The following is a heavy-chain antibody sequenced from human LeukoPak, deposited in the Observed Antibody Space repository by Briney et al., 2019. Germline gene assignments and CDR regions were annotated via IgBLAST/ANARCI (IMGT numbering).Heavy chain of an antibody. D-gene: IGHD2-2*01. CDR2: ISGSGGST. CDR3: AKGGYCSSTSCYFYYYYMDV. Sequence: QAGGSLRLSCAASGFTFSSYAMSWVRQAPGKGLEWVSAISGSGGSTYYADSVKGRFTISRDNSKDTLYLQMNGLRAEDTAVYYCAKGGYCSSTSCYFYYYYMDVWGKGTTVTVSS. J-gene: IGHJ6*03. CDR1: GFTFSSYA. V-gene: IGHV3-23*01.